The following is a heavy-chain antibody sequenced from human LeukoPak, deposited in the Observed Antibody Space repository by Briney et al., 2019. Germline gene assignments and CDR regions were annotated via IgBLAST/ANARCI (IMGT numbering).Heavy chain of an antibody. J-gene: IGHJ4*02. CDR2: IFPGDSDT. CDR1: GYRFTTHW. Sequence: GESLKISCKGSGYRFTTHWIGWVRQMPGEGLEWMGIIFPGDSDTAYSPSFQGHVTISADKSISTAFLQWSSLKASDSAMYYCASSESQTKFDYWGQGTLVTVSS. CDR3: ASSESQTKFDY. V-gene: IGHV5-51*01. D-gene: IGHD1-7*01.